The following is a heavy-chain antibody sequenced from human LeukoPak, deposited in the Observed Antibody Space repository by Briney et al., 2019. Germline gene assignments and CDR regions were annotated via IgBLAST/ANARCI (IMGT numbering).Heavy chain of an antibody. V-gene: IGHV3-23*01. J-gene: IGHJ4*02. Sequence: GGSLRLSCAASGFTFSSSAMSWVRQAPGKGLEWVSAISGSGGSTYYADSVKGRFTISRDNSKNTLYLQMNSLRAEDTAVYYCAKSPAGIAVAGSSLAYWGQGTLVTVSS. D-gene: IGHD6-19*01. CDR3: AKSPAGIAVAGSSLAY. CDR1: GFTFSSSA. CDR2: ISGSGGST.